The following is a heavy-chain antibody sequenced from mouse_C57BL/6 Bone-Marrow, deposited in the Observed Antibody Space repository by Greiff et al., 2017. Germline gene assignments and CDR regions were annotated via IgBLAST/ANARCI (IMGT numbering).Heavy chain of an antibody. D-gene: IGHD2-3*01. CDR3: ARRDDGFWYFDV. J-gene: IGHJ1*03. V-gene: IGHV1-47*01. Sequence: QVQLQQSGAELVKPGASVTMSCKASGYTFTTYPIEWMKQNHGKSLEWIGNFHPYNDDTKYNEKFKGKATLTVEKSSSPVYLELSRLTSDDSAVYYCARRDDGFWYFDVWGTGTTVTVSS. CDR1: GYTFTTYP. CDR2: FHPYNDDT.